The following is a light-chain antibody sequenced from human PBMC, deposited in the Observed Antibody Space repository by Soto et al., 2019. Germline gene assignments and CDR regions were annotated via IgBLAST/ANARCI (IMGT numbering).Light chain of an antibody. CDR1: QVISSY. Sequence: DIQMNQYPSTLSASVEDTVTVTCRASQVISSYLAWYQQKPGKAPKLLIYAASTLQSGVPSRFSGSGSGTEFTLTISSLQPDDFATYYCPQYNSYSRTFAQGTKVDIK. V-gene: IGKV1-9*01. J-gene: IGKJ1*01. CDR3: PQYNSYSRT. CDR2: AAS.